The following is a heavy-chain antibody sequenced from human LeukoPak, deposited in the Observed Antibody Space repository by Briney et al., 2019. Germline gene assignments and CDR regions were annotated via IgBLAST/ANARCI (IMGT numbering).Heavy chain of an antibody. CDR3: ARSEVQLAVAFDY. CDR2: INHSGST. D-gene: IGHD6-19*01. V-gene: IGHV4-34*01. J-gene: IGHJ4*02. CDR1: GGSFSGYY. Sequence: SETLSLTCAVYGGSFSGYYWSWIRQPPGKGLEWIGEINHSGSTNYNPSLKSRVTISVDTSKNQFSLKLSSVTAADTAVYYCARSEVQLAVAFDYWGQGTLVTVSS.